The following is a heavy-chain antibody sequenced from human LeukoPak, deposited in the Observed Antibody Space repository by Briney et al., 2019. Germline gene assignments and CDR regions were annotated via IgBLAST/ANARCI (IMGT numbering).Heavy chain of an antibody. Sequence: SETLSLTCTVSGGSISSSSYYWGWIRQPPGKGLEWIGSIYYSGSTYYNPSLKSRVTISVDTSKNQFSLKLSSVTAADTAVYYWARLRLGELSSFDYWGQGTLVTVSS. V-gene: IGHV4-39*01. D-gene: IGHD3-16*02. CDR1: GGSISSSSYY. CDR2: IYYSGST. J-gene: IGHJ4*02. CDR3: ARLRLGELSSFDY.